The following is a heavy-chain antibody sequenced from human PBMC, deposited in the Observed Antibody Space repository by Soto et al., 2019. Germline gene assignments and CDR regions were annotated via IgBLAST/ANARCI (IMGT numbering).Heavy chain of an antibody. J-gene: IGHJ1*01. CDR1: GGSVNSGAYY. V-gene: IGHV4-61*08. CDR2: IFYRGHT. D-gene: IGHD1-1*01. Sequence: PSETLSLPSTVSGGSVNSGAYYWNWIRQAPGKGLGWVGFIFYRGHTNYSPSLRSRATISLDTSQNQFSLVLNSVTAADTAVYYCARRLAGSPRFFDFWRQGLLVPVSS. CDR3: ARRLAGSPRFFDF.